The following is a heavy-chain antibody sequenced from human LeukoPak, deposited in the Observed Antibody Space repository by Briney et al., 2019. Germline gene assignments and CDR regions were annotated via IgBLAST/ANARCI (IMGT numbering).Heavy chain of an antibody. J-gene: IGHJ3*02. Sequence: GASVKVSCKASGYTFTGYYMHWVRQAPGQGLEWMGWINPNSGGTNYAQKFQGRVTMTRDTSISTAYMELSSLRSEDTAVYYCARAQRRYYDIRWDAFDIWGQGTMVTVSS. CDR3: ARAQRRYYDIRWDAFDI. V-gene: IGHV1-2*02. D-gene: IGHD3-22*01. CDR2: INPNSGGT. CDR1: GYTFTGYY.